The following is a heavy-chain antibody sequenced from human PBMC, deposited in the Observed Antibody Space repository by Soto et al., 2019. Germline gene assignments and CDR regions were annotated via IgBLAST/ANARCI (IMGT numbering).Heavy chain of an antibody. D-gene: IGHD2-21*02. CDR3: ARTALGWFDP. J-gene: IGHJ5*02. Sequence: QVQLQESSPGLVKPSETLSLTCSVSGGSISSYYWSWIRQPPGKGLEWIGYIFYSGRSGSTNHNPSLKSRVTISVDTSKNQFSLKLSSVTAADTAVYYCARTALGWFDPWGQGTLVTVSS. CDR1: GGSISSYY. CDR2: IFYSGRSGST. V-gene: IGHV4-59*01.